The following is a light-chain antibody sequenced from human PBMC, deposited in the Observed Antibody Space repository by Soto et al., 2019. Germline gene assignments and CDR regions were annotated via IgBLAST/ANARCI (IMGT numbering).Light chain of an antibody. V-gene: IGLV2-11*01. CDR1: SSDVGGYDY. CDR3: CSYAGTYTFYV. J-gene: IGLJ1*01. CDR2: DVT. Sequence: QSVLTQPHSVSGSPGQSVTISCTGTSSDVGGYDYVSWYQQHPGKAPKLMIYDVTKRPSGVPDRFSGSRSGNTASLTISGLQAEDDADYYCCSYAGTYTFYVFGTGTKVTVL.